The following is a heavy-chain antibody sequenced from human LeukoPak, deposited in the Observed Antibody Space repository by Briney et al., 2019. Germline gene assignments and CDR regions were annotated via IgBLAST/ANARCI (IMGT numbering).Heavy chain of an antibody. CDR3: ARQNWGSGWYFDL. CDR1: GGSFSGYY. D-gene: IGHD7-27*01. J-gene: IGHJ2*01. V-gene: IGHV4-34*01. CDR2: INHSGST. Sequence: SETLSLTCAVYGGSFSGYYWSWIRQPPGKGLEWSGEINHSGSTNYNPSLKSRVTISVDTSKNQFSLKLSYVTAADTAVYYCARQNWGSGWYFDLWGRGSLGTVSS.